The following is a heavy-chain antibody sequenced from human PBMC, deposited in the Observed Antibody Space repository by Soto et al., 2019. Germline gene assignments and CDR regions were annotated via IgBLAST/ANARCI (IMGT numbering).Heavy chain of an antibody. CDR3: AKDFELPDGDYYHYGMDV. Sequence: QAQLVESGGGVVQPGGSLTLSCVASGFFFSSHGMYWVRQAPGRGLEWVALISYEGSHKYYVDSVKGRFTISRDNSKKTVYLHMTSLRAEDTALYYCAKDFELPDGDYYHYGMDVWGQGTTVSVSS. V-gene: IGHV3-30*18. CDR1: GFFFSSHG. CDR2: ISYEGSHK. D-gene: IGHD1-1*01. J-gene: IGHJ6*02.